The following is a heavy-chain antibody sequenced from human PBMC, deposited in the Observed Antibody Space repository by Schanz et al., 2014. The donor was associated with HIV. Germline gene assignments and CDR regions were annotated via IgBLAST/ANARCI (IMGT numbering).Heavy chain of an antibody. CDR1: GFTFDDYA. Sequence: EVQLLESGGGLEQPGGSLRLSCAASGFTFDDYAMHWVRQAPGKGLEWVSGISWNSGSIGYADSVKGRFTISRDNAKNSLHLQINSLRAEDTAVYYCVRETPSGVDYFDYWGQGTLVTVSS. J-gene: IGHJ4*02. CDR3: VRETPSGVDYFDY. D-gene: IGHD3-10*01. V-gene: IGHV3-9*01. CDR2: ISWNSGSI.